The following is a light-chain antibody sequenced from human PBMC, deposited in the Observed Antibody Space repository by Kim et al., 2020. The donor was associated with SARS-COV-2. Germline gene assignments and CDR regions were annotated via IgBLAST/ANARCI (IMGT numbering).Light chain of an antibody. CDR1: QGISNY. J-gene: IGKJ1*01. CDR2: AAS. Sequence: ASVGDRVTITCRARQGISNYLAWYQQKPGKVPKLLIYAASTLQSGVPSRFSGSGSGTDFTLTISSLQPEDVATYYCQKYNSAWWTFGQGTKVEIK. CDR3: QKYNSAWWT. V-gene: IGKV1-27*01.